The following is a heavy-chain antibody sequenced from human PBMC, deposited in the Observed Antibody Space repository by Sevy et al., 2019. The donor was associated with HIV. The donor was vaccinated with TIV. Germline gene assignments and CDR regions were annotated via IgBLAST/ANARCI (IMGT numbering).Heavy chain of an antibody. CDR3: ARVSGYSNPTYHFDY. Sequence: ASVKVSCKTSGYTFTSYAISWMRQAPGQGLEWMGWISGYNGNTNYAQKFQGRVTMTTDTSTSSAYMELRSLRSDDTAVYYCARVSGYSNPTYHFDYWGQGTLITVSS. CDR1: GYTFTSYA. D-gene: IGHD4-4*01. J-gene: IGHJ4*02. CDR2: ISGYNGNT. V-gene: IGHV1-18*01.